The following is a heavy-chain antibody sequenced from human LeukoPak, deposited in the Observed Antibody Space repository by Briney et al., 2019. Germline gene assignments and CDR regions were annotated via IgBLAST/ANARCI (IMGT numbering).Heavy chain of an antibody. D-gene: IGHD2/OR15-2a*01. CDR2: MNPNSGNT. CDR1: GYTFTSYD. J-gene: IGHJ4*02. V-gene: IGHV1-8*01. Sequence: PRASVKVSYKASGYTFTSYDMNWVRQATGQGLEWMGWMNPNSGNTGYAQKFQGRVTMTRNTSISTAYMELSSLRSEDTAVYYCAIRIFHYSSGSDYWGQGTLVTVSS. CDR3: AIRIFHYSSGSDY.